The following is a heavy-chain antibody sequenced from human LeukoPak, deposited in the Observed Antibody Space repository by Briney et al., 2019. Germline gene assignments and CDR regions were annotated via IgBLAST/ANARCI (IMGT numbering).Heavy chain of an antibody. CDR1: GFAFSASY. V-gene: IGHV3-33*03. CDR3: AKDMARVDGSSWYGTWDY. CDR2: IWYDGSNK. J-gene: IGHJ4*02. D-gene: IGHD6-13*01. Sequence: PGRSLRLSCVASGFAFSASYMHWVRQAPGKGLEWVSVIWYDGSNKYYADSVKGRFTISRDNSKNSLHLQMNSLRTEDTALYYCAKDMARVDGSSWYGTWDYWGQGTLVTVSS.